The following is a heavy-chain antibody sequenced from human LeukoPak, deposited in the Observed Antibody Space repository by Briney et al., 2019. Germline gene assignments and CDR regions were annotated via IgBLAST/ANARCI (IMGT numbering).Heavy chain of an antibody. CDR2: ISAYNGNT. CDR3: ARDSPKGFKAENWFDP. V-gene: IGHV1-18*01. CDR1: GYTFTSYG. J-gene: IGHJ5*02. Sequence: ASVKVSCKASGYTFTSYGISWVRQAPGQGLEWMGWISAYNGNTNYAQKLQGRVTMTTDTSTSTACMELTSLRSDDTAVYYCARDSPKGFKAENWFDPWGQGNLVTVSS.